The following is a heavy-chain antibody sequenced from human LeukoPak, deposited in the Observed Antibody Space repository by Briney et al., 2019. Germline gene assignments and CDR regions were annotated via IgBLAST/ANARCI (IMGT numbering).Heavy chain of an antibody. CDR1: GYTFTSYY. Sequence: ASVTVSCKASGYTFTSYYLYWVRQAPGQGLEWMGVINPSGGSTTSAQKFQGRVTMTRDTSTSTVYRELRSLRSEDTAVYYCARGPGPADDGGGYCFDYWGQGTLVTVSS. V-gene: IGHV1-46*01. CDR3: ARGPGPADDGGGYCFDY. D-gene: IGHD3-22*01. J-gene: IGHJ4*02. CDR2: INPSGGST.